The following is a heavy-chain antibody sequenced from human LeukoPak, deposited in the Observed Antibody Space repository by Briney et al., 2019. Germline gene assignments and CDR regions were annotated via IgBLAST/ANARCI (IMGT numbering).Heavy chain of an antibody. V-gene: IGHV3-74*01. Sequence: PGGSLRLSCVPSGFTLGSYWMHGVRHAPGEGPVWVSRINYDGTSTTYADSVNGRFTVSRDNGKKTLSLQINSLRPDDTAVYYCAREANTAFDYWGQGTLVTVSS. D-gene: IGHD2/OR15-2a*01. CDR2: INYDGTST. CDR3: AREANTAFDY. CDR1: GFTLGSYW. J-gene: IGHJ4*02.